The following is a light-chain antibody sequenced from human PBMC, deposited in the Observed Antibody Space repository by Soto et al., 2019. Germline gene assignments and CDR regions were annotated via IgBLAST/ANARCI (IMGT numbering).Light chain of an antibody. CDR1: QSVSSY. CDR2: DAS. J-gene: IGKJ2*01. CDR3: QQRSHWPPT. V-gene: IGKV3-11*01. Sequence: DNVLTQSPATPSLSPGERATLSCRASQSVSSYLAWYQQKPGQAPRLLIYDASNRATGIPARFSGSGSGTDFTLTISSLEPEDFAVYYCQQRSHWPPTFGQGTNLEIK.